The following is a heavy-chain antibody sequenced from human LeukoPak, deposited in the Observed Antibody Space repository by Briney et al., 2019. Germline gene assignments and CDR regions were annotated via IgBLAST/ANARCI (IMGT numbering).Heavy chain of an antibody. CDR1: GFTFSSYS. CDR3: VWGDDILTGYYRSRYFDY. CDR2: ISSSSSTI. V-gene: IGHV3-48*04. Sequence: GGSLRLSCAASGFTFSSYSMNWVRQAPGKGLEWVSYISSSSSTIYYADSVKGRFTISRDNAKNSLYLQMNSLRAEDTAVYYCVWGDDILTGYYRSRYFDYWGQGTLVTVSS. D-gene: IGHD3-9*01. J-gene: IGHJ4*02.